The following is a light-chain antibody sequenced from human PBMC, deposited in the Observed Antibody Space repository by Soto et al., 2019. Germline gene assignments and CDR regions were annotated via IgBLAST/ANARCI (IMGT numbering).Light chain of an antibody. J-gene: IGKJ1*01. CDR3: QQSYSTPET. CDR2: AAS. CDR1: QSISTY. Sequence: DIQMTQSPSSLSASVGDRVTITCRASQSISTYLNWYQQKPGEAPQLLIYAASSLQSGVPSRFSGSGSGTDFTLTISSLQPEDFATYYCQQSYSTPETFDQGTKVEIK. V-gene: IGKV1-39*01.